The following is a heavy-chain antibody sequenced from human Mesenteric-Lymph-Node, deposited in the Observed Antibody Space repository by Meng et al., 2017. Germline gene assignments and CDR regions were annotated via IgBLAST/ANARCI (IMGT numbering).Heavy chain of an antibody. D-gene: IGHD6-6*01. CDR3: ARIAAANTRDWYFDL. Sequence: ASVKVSCKASGYTFSIFSIHWVRQAPGQGLEWMGFINPSRGTAAYPEKFQGRVTLTRDTSTSTVYMEVTSLTYDDTALYYCARIAAANTRDWYFDLWGRGTLVTVSS. CDR2: INPSRGTA. V-gene: IGHV1-46*01. CDR1: GYTFSIFS. J-gene: IGHJ2*01.